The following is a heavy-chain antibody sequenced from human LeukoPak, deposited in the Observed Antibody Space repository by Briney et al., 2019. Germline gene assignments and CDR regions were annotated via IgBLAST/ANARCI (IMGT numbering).Heavy chain of an antibody. V-gene: IGHV1-69*06. D-gene: IGHD6-13*01. J-gene: IGHJ4*02. Sequence: GASVKVSRKASGGTFSSYAISWVRQAPGQGLEWMGGIIPIFGTADYAQKFQGRVTITADKSTSTAYMELSSLRSEDTAVYYCARAGWRQQLVPPYREFDYWGQGTLVTVSS. CDR2: IIPIFGTA. CDR3: ARAGWRQQLVPPYREFDY. CDR1: GGTFSSYA.